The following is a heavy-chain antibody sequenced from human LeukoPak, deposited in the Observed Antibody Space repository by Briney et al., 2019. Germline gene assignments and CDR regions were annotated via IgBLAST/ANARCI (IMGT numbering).Heavy chain of an antibody. CDR1: GGSTSSSSYY. V-gene: IGHV4-39*01. CDR3: ARHIHYYDSSGYSY. D-gene: IGHD3-22*01. J-gene: IGHJ4*02. Sequence: SETLSLTCTVSGGSTSSSSYYWGWIRQPPGKGLEWIGSIYYSGSTYYNPSLKSRVTISVDTSKNQFSLKLSSVTAADTAVYYCARHIHYYDSSGYSYWGQGTLVTVSS. CDR2: IYYSGST.